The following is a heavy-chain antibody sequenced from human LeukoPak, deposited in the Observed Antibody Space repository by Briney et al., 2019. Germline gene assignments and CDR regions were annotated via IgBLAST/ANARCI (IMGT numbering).Heavy chain of an antibody. V-gene: IGHV4-34*01. D-gene: IGHD3-22*01. J-gene: IGHJ3*02. CDR1: GGSFSDYY. Sequence: SETLSLTCAVYGGSFSDYYWSWIRQPPGKGLEWIGEIDHSGSTYYSPSLKSRVTISLDTSKNQFSLKLSSVTAADTAVYYCARGRYYYDSSGYPQPDAFDIWGQGTMVTVSS. CDR2: IDHSGST. CDR3: ARGRYYYDSSGYPQPDAFDI.